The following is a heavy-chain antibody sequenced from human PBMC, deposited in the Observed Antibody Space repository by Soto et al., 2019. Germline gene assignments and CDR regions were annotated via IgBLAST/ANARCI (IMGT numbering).Heavy chain of an antibody. Sequence: ETLSLSCTVYGGSFSGYYWSWIRQPPGKGLEWIGEINHSGSTNYNPSLKSRVTISVDTSKNQFSLKLSSVTAADTAVYYCARGSSYYGSFMDVWGQGTKVTVSS. V-gene: IGHV4-34*01. D-gene: IGHD3-10*01. CDR3: ARGSSYYGSFMDV. CDR2: INHSGST. J-gene: IGHJ6*02. CDR1: GGSFSGYY.